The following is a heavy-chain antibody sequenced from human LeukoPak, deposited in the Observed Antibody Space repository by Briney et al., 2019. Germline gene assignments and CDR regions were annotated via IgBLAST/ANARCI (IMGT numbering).Heavy chain of an antibody. Sequence: SVKVSCKASGGTFSSYAISWVRQAPGQGLEWMGGIIPIFGTANYAQKFQGRVTITADESTSTAYMELSSLRSEDTAIYYCARDPYNGGYGDSYYYYMDVWGKGTTVTISS. CDR3: ARDPYNGGYGDSYYYYMDV. CDR1: GGTFSSYA. D-gene: IGHD1-26*01. J-gene: IGHJ6*03. V-gene: IGHV1-69*13. CDR2: IIPIFGTA.